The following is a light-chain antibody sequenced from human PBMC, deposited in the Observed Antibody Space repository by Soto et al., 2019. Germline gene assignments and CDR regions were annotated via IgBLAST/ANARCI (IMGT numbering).Light chain of an antibody. CDR1: QSVSSN. V-gene: IGKV3-15*01. CDR2: GAS. J-gene: IGKJ5*01. Sequence: EIVMTQSPATLSVSPGERATLSCRAGQSVSSNLAWYQQKPGQAPRLLIYGASTRATGIPARFSGSASGTEFTLTISSLQSEDFGVYYCQQYKNWPRTTFGQGTRLEIK. CDR3: QQYKNWPRTT.